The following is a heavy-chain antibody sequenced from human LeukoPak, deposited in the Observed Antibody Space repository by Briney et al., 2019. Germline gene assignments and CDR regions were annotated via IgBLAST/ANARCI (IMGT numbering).Heavy chain of an antibody. CDR1: GFTFSSYS. V-gene: IGHV3-21*01. J-gene: IGHJ4*02. D-gene: IGHD5-18*01. CDR3: ARDRRLRDFDY. CDR2: ISSSSSYI. Sequence: GGSLRLSCAASGFTFSSYSMNWVRQAPGKGLEWVSSISSSSSYIYCADSVKGRFTISRDNAKNSLYLQMNSLRAEDTAVYYCARDRRLRDFDYWGQGTLVTVSS.